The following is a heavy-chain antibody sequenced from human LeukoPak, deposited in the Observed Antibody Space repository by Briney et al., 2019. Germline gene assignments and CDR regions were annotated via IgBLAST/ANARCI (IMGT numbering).Heavy chain of an antibody. CDR1: GFTFSSYG. D-gene: IGHD6-13*01. J-gene: IGHJ4*02. CDR2: IWYDGSNK. V-gene: IGHV3-33*01. Sequence: PGRSLRLSCAASGFTFSSYGMHWVRQAPGKGLEWVAVIWYDGSNKYYADSVKGRFTISRDNSKNTLYLQMNSLRAEDTAVYYCARDHRGIAAAGTGTDYWGQGTLVTVSS. CDR3: ARDHRGIAAAGTGTDY.